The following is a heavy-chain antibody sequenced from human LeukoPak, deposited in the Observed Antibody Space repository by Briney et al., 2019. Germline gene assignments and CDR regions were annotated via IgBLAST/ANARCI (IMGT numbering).Heavy chain of an antibody. J-gene: IGHJ3*02. V-gene: IGHV1-2*02. CDR2: INPNSGGT. Sequence: ASVKVSCKASGYTFTGYYMHWVRQAPGQGLEWMGWINPNSGGTNYAQKFQGRVTMTRDTSISTAYMELSRLRSDDTAVYYCARVGYYDSNDAFDIWGQGTMVTVSS. CDR1: GYTFTGYY. CDR3: ARVGYYDSNDAFDI. D-gene: IGHD3-22*01.